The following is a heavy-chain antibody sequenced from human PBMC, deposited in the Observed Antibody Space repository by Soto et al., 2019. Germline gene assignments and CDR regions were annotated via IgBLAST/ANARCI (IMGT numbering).Heavy chain of an antibody. Sequence: EVQLVESGGGLEKPGGSLRLSCAASGFTFNNAWMTWVRQAPGKGLEWVGRIKSKTDGGTTDYAAPVKGRFTISRDDSKNTLYLQMNSLKTEDTAVYYCTTSLLIYYSYGMDVWGQGTTVTVSS. D-gene: IGHD1-26*01. J-gene: IGHJ6*02. V-gene: IGHV3-15*01. CDR2: IKSKTDGGTT. CDR3: TTSLLIYYSYGMDV. CDR1: GFTFNNAW.